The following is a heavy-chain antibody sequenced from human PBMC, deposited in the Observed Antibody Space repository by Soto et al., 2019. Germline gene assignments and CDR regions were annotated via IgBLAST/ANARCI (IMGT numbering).Heavy chain of an antibody. D-gene: IGHD6-19*01. V-gene: IGHV1-46*03. CDR2: INPSGGST. CDR3: ASYSSGYQGLAHFDY. J-gene: IGHJ4*02. Sequence: GASVKVSCKASGYTFTSYYMHWVRQAPGQGLEWMGIINPSGGSTSYAQKFQGRVTMTRDTSTSTVYMELSSLRSEDTAVYYCASYSSGYQGLAHFDYWGQGTLVTVSS. CDR1: GYTFTSYY.